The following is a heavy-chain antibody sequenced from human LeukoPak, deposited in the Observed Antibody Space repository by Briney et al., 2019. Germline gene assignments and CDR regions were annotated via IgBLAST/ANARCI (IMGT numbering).Heavy chain of an antibody. CDR1: GFTFSSYW. Sequence: GGPLRLSCAASGFTFSSYWMHWVRQAPGKGLVWVSRINSDGSSTSYADSVKGRFTISRDNAKNTLFLQMNSLRAEDTAVYYCARGSNSGSYYGSEYFHHWGQGTLVTVSS. D-gene: IGHD1-26*01. CDR3: ARGSNSGSYYGSEYFHH. CDR2: INSDGSST. V-gene: IGHV3-74*01. J-gene: IGHJ1*01.